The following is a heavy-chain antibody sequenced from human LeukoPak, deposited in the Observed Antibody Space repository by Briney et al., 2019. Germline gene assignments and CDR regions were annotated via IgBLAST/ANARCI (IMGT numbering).Heavy chain of an antibody. D-gene: IGHD6-19*01. CDR3: ARSIAVAGPYYYYGMDV. Sequence: ASVKVSCKASGYTFTSYYMHWVRQAPGQGLEWMGITNPSGGSTSYAQKFQGRVTMTRDTSTSTVYMELSSLRSEDTAVYYCARSIAVAGPYYYYGMDVWGQGTTVTVSS. J-gene: IGHJ6*02. CDR2: TNPSGGST. V-gene: IGHV1-46*01. CDR1: GYTFTSYY.